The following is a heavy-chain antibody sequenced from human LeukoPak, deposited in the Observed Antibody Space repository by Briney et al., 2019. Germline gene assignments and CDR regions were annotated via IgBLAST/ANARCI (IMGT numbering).Heavy chain of an antibody. CDR3: ARGLYDSSGYYFNHFDY. Sequence: GASVKVSCKASGYTFTSYVMHWVRQAPGQRLEWMGWINAGNGKTEYSQKFQGRVIISRDTSASTAYMGLSSLRSEDTAVYYCARGLYDSSGYYFNHFDYWGQGTLVTVSS. D-gene: IGHD3-22*01. J-gene: IGHJ4*02. V-gene: IGHV1-3*01. CDR1: GYTFTSYV. CDR2: INAGNGKT.